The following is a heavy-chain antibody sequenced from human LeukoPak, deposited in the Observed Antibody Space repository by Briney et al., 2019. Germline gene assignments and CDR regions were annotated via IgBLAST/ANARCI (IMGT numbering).Heavy chain of an antibody. CDR2: IWYDGSNK. CDR1: GFTFSSYG. V-gene: IGHV3-33*01. D-gene: IGHD2-15*01. Sequence: GGSLRLSCAASGFTFSSYGMHWVRQAPGKGVEWVAVIWYDGSNKYYADSVKGRFTISRDTPKNTLYLQMNSLRAEDTAVYYCARDRSVRYFDYWGQGALVTVSS. J-gene: IGHJ4*02. CDR3: ARDRSVRYFDY.